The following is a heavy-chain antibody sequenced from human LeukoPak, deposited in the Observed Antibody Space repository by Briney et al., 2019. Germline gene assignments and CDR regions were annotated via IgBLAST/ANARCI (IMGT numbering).Heavy chain of an antibody. D-gene: IGHD3-22*01. CDR3: ARAFLGTNYYDSSGDSYYFDY. CDR2: INHSGST. J-gene: IGHJ4*02. Sequence: SETLSLTCAVYGGSFSGYYWNWIRQPPGKGLEWIGEINHSGSTNYNPSLKSRVTISVDTSKNQFSLKLSSVTAADTAVYYCARAFLGTNYYDSSGDSYYFDYWGQGTLVTVSS. V-gene: IGHV4-34*01. CDR1: GGSFSGYY.